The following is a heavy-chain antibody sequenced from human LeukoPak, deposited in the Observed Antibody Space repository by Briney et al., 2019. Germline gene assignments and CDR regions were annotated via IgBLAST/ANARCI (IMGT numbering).Heavy chain of an antibody. Sequence: GGSLRLSCAASGFTFSSYAMSWVRQAPGKGLEWVSAISGSGGSTYYADSVKGRFTISRDNSKNTLYLQMNSLRAEDTAVYYCAKDGLGYSGYDYVYYYYGMDVWGQGTTVTVSS. CDR1: GFTFSSYA. D-gene: IGHD5-12*01. CDR2: ISGSGGST. V-gene: IGHV3-23*01. J-gene: IGHJ6*02. CDR3: AKDGLGYSGYDYVYYYYGMDV.